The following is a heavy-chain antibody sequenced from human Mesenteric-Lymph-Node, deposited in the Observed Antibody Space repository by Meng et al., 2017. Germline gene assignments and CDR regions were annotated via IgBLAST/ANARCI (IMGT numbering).Heavy chain of an antibody. V-gene: IGHV4-61*02. Sequence: SETLSLTCTAPGGPISSGSYYWSWIRQPAGKGLEWIGRIYTSGSTNYNPSLKSRVTISVDTSKNQFSLKLSSVTAADTAVYYCARSASSGYLTLYYYYGMDVWGQGTTVTVSS. D-gene: IGHD3-22*01. CDR3: ARSASSGYLTLYYYYGMDV. CDR1: GGPISSGSYY. J-gene: IGHJ6*02. CDR2: IYTSGST.